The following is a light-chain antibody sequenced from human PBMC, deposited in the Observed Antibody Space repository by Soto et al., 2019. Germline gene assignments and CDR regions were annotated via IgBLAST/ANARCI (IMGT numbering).Light chain of an antibody. V-gene: IGKV1-8*01. CDR2: AAS. CDR1: QGISSY. CDR3: QQYYSYPPWT. Sequence: AIRMTQSPSSFSASTGDRVTITCRASQGISSYLAWYQQKPGKAPKLLIYAASTLQSGVPSRFSGSGSGTDFTLTISCLQSEDFATYYCQQYYSYPPWTFGQGT. J-gene: IGKJ1*01.